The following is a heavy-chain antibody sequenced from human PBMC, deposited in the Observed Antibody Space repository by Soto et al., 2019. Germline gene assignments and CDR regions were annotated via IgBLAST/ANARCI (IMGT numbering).Heavy chain of an antibody. J-gene: IGHJ6*02. V-gene: IGHV3-33*01. CDR1: GFTFSSYG. CDR3: TRGYCSSYSCYGAAMDV. CDR2: IWYDGSND. D-gene: IGHD2-2*01. Sequence: VQLVESGGGVVQPGRSLRLSCAASGFTFSSYGMHWVRQAPGKGLEWVAGIWYDGSNDDYVDSVKGRFTISRDNSNNMLYLEMNRLRADDTAIYYCTRGYCSSYSCYGAAMDVWGQGTTITVAS.